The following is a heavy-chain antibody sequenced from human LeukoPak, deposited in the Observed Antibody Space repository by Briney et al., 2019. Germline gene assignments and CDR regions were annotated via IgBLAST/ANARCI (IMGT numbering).Heavy chain of an antibody. J-gene: IGHJ4*02. D-gene: IGHD2-21*02. V-gene: IGHV4-34*01. Sequence: PSETLSLTCAVYGGSFSGYYWSWIRQPPGKGLEWIGEINHSGSTNYNPSLKSRVTISVDTSKNQFSLKLSSVTAADTAVYYCARVGVWLLYYFDYWGQGTLVTISS. CDR3: ARVGVWLLYYFDY. CDR1: GGSFSGYY. CDR2: INHSGST.